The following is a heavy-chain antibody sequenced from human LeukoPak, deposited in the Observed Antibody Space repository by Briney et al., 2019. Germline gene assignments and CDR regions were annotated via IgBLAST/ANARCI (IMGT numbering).Heavy chain of an antibody. J-gene: IGHJ3*02. CDR1: GGTFSSYA. Sequence: ASVKVSCKASGGTFSSYAISWVRQAPGQGLEWMGGIIPIFGTANYAQKFQGRVTITADESTSTAYMELSSLRSEDTAVYYCARGVIYYYDSSGSSKGDAFDIWGQGTMVTVSS. CDR2: IIPIFGTA. CDR3: ARGVIYYYDSSGSSKGDAFDI. D-gene: IGHD3-22*01. V-gene: IGHV1-69*13.